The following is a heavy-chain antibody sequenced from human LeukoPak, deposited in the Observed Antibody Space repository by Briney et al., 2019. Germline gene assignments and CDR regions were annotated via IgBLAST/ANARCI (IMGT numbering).Heavy chain of an antibody. Sequence: ASVKVSCKASGYTFTSYGISWVRQAPGQGLEWMGWISAYNGNTNYAQKLQGRVTMSSDTSINTAYMELRRLTSDDTAVFYCARVYRLYERTYPAGYDIWGQGTGVTVSS. V-gene: IGHV1-18*01. CDR2: ISAYNGNT. CDR3: ARVYRLYERTYPAGYDI. J-gene: IGHJ3*02. D-gene: IGHD6-25*01. CDR1: GYTFTSYG.